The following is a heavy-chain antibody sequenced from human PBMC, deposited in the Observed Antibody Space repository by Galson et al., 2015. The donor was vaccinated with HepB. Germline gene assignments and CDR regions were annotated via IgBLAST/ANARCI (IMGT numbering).Heavy chain of an antibody. CDR2: TFYRSMWEN. CDR1: GDSVSSNSAA. Sequence: CAISGDSVSSNSAAWNWIRQSPSRGLEWLGRTFYRSMWENDYAIFVSGRITINPDTSENQFSLQLNSVTPEDTAVYYCTRDLSMRFDYWGQGTMVTVSS. J-gene: IGHJ4*02. D-gene: IGHD2/OR15-2a*01. CDR3: TRDLSMRFDY. V-gene: IGHV6-1*01.